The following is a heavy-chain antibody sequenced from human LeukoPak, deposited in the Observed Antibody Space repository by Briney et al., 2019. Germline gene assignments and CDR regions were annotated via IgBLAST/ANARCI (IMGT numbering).Heavy chain of an antibody. CDR1: GFTFSSYA. D-gene: IGHD2-15*01. CDR3: AKMGIVVVVAAANDY. Sequence: TGGSLRLSCAASGFTFSSYAMSWVRQAPGKGLEWVSAISGSGGSTYYADSVKGRLTISRDNSKNTLYLQMNSLRAEDTAVYYCAKMGIVVVVAAANDYWGQGTLVTVSS. J-gene: IGHJ4*02. V-gene: IGHV3-23*01. CDR2: ISGSGGST.